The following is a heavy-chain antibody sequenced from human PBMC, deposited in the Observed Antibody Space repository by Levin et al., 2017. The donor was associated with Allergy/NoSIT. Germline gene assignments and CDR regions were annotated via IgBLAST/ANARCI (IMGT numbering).Heavy chain of an antibody. CDR1: GFTFSSSW. J-gene: IGHJ6*02. CDR3: ARDRWAARGSDYYYYGMDG. D-gene: IGHD2-15*01. Sequence: ETLSLTCAASGFTFSSSWMSWVRQAPGKGLEWVANIKQDGTEKHYVDSVKGRFTISRDNAKNLLFLQTNSLRAEDTAVYYCARDRWAARGSDYYYYGMDGWGQGTTVTVSS. V-gene: IGHV3-7*01. CDR2: IKQDGTEK.